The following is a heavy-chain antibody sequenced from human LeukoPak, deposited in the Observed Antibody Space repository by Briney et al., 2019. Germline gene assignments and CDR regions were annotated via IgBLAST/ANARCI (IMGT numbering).Heavy chain of an antibody. D-gene: IGHD1-26*01. CDR3: ARRRMGGKDY. J-gene: IGHJ4*02. CDR1: GFTFSSYA. CDR2: IDGSGGST. V-gene: IGHV3-23*01. Sequence: PGRSLRLSCAASGFTFSSYAMSWVRQAPGKGLEWVSAIDGSGGSTYYADSVKGRFTISRDNPKNTLYLQMNSLRAEDTAVYYCARRRMGGKDYWGQGTLVTVSS.